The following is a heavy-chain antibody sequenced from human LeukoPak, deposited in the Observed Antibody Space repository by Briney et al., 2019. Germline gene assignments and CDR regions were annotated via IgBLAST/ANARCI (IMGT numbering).Heavy chain of an antibody. Sequence: PGGSLRLSCAASGFTFSSYAMSWVRQAPGKGLEWVSAISGSGGSTYYADSVKGRFTISRDNSKNTLYLQMNSLRAEDTAVYYCAKDFLPYSGSYYGYFQHWGQGTLVTVSS. CDR1: GFTFSSYA. CDR2: ISGSGGST. CDR3: AKDFLPYSGSYYGYFQH. J-gene: IGHJ1*01. D-gene: IGHD1-26*01. V-gene: IGHV3-23*01.